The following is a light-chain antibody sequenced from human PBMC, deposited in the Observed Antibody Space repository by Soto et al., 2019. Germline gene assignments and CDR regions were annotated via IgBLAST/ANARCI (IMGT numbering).Light chain of an antibody. J-gene: IGKJ1*01. Sequence: EIVMTQSPATLSVSPGERATLSCRASQSVGTYLAWYQQKPGQAPRLLIYGASTRAAGISPRFSGGGCGTEFTLTISSLQYDDFEFYYRQQYNARPRTFGQGTKVGIK. V-gene: IGKV3-15*01. CDR2: GAS. CDR1: QSVGTY. CDR3: QQYNARPRT.